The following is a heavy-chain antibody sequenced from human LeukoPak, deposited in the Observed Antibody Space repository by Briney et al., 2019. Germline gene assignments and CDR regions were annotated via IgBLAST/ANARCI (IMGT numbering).Heavy chain of an antibody. V-gene: IGHV4-4*07. CDR3: ARSIRYFDWSFDY. D-gene: IGHD3-9*01. CDR1: GGSISSCY. J-gene: IGHJ4*02. Sequence: SETLSLTCTVSGGSISSCYWSWIRQPAGEGLEWIGRIYTSGSTNYNPSLKSRVTMSVDTSKNQFSLKLSSVTAADTAVYYCARSIRYFDWSFDYWGQGTLVTVSS. CDR2: IYTSGST.